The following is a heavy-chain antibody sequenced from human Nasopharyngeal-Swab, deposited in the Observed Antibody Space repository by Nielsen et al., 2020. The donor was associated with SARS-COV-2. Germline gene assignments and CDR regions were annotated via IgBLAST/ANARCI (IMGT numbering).Heavy chain of an antibody. CDR2: IYPGDSDV. D-gene: IGHD3-22*01. V-gene: IGHV5-51*01. Sequence: EESLKISCKDSGYSFDRYWIGWVRQMPGKGLEWMGIIYPGDSDVQYSPSFQGRFTISADKSINTAYLQWRSLKASDTAIYYCARRVSSSGFGAFDIWGQGTLVTVSS. CDR1: GYSFDRYW. CDR3: ARRVSSSGFGAFDI. J-gene: IGHJ3*02.